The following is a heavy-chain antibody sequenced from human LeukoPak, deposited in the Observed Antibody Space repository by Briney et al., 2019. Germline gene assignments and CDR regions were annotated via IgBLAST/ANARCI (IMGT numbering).Heavy chain of an antibody. V-gene: IGHV3-33*01. CDR2: IWYDGSNK. CDR1: GFTFSSYG. Sequence: PGRSLRLSCAASGFTFSSYGMRWVRQAPGKGLEWVAVIWYDGSNKYYADSVKGRFTISRDNSKNTLYLQMNSLRAEDTAVYYCARGLNSGYSYGYPFDYWGQGTLVTVSS. J-gene: IGHJ4*02. CDR3: ARGLNSGYSYGYPFDY. D-gene: IGHD5-18*01.